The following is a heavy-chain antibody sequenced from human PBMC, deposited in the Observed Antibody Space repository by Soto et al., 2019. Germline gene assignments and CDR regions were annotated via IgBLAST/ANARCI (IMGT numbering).Heavy chain of an antibody. V-gene: IGHV5-51*01. CDR3: ARIIGFCRNNDCSWTFDI. D-gene: IGHD2-2*03. CDR2: FYPGDSTS. J-gene: IGHJ3*02. CDR1: GYSFISYW. Sequence: GESLKISCKTSGYSFISYWVAWVRQKPGKGLEWMGTFYPGDSTSTYIPSFQGQVTISVDKSISTAYLHLSSLKASDTAMYYCARIIGFCRNNDCSWTFDIWGQGTTVTVSS.